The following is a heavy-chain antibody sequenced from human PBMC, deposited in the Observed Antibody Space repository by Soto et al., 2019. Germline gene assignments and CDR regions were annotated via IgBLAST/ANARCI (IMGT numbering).Heavy chain of an antibody. CDR1: GYTFSGYY. J-gene: IGHJ4*02. CDR2: INPKSGGT. V-gene: IGHV1-2*02. D-gene: IGHD3-3*01. CDR3: ARGSDLWRGYSRQSSPDY. Sequence: QVQLVQSGAEVKKPGASVKVSCKASGYTFSGYYMHWVRQAPGQGLEWMGWINPKSGGTNYAQKFPGRVTMTRDTSLSTAYMEVSRLRSDDTAVYYCARGSDLWRGYSRQSSPDYWGQGTLVPVSS.